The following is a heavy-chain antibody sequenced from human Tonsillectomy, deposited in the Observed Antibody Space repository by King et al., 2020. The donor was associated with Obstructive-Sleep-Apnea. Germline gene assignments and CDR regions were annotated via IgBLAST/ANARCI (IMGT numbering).Heavy chain of an antibody. V-gene: IGHV1-8*01. D-gene: IGHD1-14*01. CDR3: ATGSRTFDI. Sequence: VQLVESGAEVKKPGASVKVSCKASGYTFTNYDINWVRQATGQGLEWMRWMNPNSGNAGYAQKVQGRVIMTRNTSISTAYMELSSLRSEDTAVYYCATGSRTFDIWGQGTMVTVSP. CDR2: MNPNSGNA. CDR1: GYTFTNYD. J-gene: IGHJ3*02.